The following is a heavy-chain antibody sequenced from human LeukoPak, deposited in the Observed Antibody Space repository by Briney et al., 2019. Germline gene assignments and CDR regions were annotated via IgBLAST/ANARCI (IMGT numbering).Heavy chain of an antibody. CDR3: ARVHSSGQRMDV. D-gene: IGHD6-19*01. CDR2: IYYSGST. Sequence: SQTPSLTCTVSGGSISSGGYYWSWIRQHPGKGLEWIGYIYYSGSTYYNPSLKSRVTISVDTSKNQFSLKLSSVTAADTAVYYCARVHSSGQRMDVGGQGTTVTVS. CDR1: GGSISSGGYY. J-gene: IGHJ6*02. V-gene: IGHV4-31*03.